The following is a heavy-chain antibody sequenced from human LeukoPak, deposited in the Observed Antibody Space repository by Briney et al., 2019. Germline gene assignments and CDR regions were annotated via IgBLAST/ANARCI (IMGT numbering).Heavy chain of an antibody. J-gene: IGHJ3*02. Sequence: SETLSLTCTVSGGSISSYYWSWIRQPPGKGLEWIGYIYYSGSTNYNPSLKSRVTISVDTSKNQFSLKLSSVTAADTAMYYCARVSKPRQWLSELSAFDIWGQGTMVTVSS. V-gene: IGHV4-59*01. D-gene: IGHD3-22*01. CDR3: ARVSKPRQWLSELSAFDI. CDR1: GGSISSYY. CDR2: IYYSGST.